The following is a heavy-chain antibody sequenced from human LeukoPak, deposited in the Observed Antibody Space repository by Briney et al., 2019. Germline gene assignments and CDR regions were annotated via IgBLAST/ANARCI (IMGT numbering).Heavy chain of an antibody. CDR1: GFTFSDYA. Sequence: GGSLRLSCAASGFTFSDYAMTWARQAPGKGLEWVASINHNGNVNYYVDSVKGRFTISRDNAKNSLYLQMSNLRADDTAVYFCARGGGLDVWGQGATVTVSS. D-gene: IGHD3-16*01. CDR2: INHNGNVN. V-gene: IGHV3-7*03. J-gene: IGHJ6*02. CDR3: ARGGGLDV.